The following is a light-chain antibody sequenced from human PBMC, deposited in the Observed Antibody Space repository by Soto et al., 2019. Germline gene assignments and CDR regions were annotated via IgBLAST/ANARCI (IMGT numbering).Light chain of an antibody. CDR1: QNVDSNS. CDR3: QQYGSLSLT. J-gene: IGKJ1*01. V-gene: IGKV3-20*01. Sequence: ELVLTQSPGTLSLSPGERATLSCRASQNVDSNSLAWYQQKPGQAPRFFIFGASGRATGIPDRFSGSGSGTDFTLTISRLEPEDVAVYYCQQYGSLSLTFGQGTKVEIK. CDR2: GAS.